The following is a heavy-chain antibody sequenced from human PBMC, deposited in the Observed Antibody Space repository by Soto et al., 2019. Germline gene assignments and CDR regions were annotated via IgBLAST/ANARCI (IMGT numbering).Heavy chain of an antibody. CDR1: GFGKTCKA. Sequence: SKASGFGKTCKAMHSVCQSPEQRLEWMGWINAGNGIANYAQKFQGRVTITADKSTSTAYMELSSLRSEDTAVYYCAASGGSYYGXGTPRTLYYYYGMDVWGQGTTVTVSS. J-gene: IGHJ6*02. D-gene: IGHD3-10*01. CDR3: AASGGSYYGXGTPRTLYYYYGMDV. V-gene: IGHV1-3*01. CDR2: INAGNGIA.